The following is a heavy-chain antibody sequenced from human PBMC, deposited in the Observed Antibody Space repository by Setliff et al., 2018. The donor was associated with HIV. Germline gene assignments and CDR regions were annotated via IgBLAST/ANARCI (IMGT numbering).Heavy chain of an antibody. CDR2: MFRTGTS. CDR3: ATVDGTRYLDY. V-gene: IGHV4-38-2*01. CDR1: GYSIRSGYY. D-gene: IGHD1-1*01. Sequence: LSLTCAVSGYSIRSGYYWGWIRQSPGKGLEWIGTMFRTGTSYYNPSLTSRVTISQDTSKNQFSLELTSVTAADTAVYYCATVDGTRYLDYWGQGELVTVSS. J-gene: IGHJ4*02.